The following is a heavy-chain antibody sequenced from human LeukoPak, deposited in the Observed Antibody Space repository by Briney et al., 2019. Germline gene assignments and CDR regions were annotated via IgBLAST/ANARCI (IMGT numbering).Heavy chain of an antibody. CDR1: GYTFTRYA. CDR2: INPNTGNP. Sequence: ASVTVSCTASGYTFTRYAMNWLRQAPGQGLEWMGWINPNTGNPTYAQAFTGRFVFSLDTSVSTAYLQISSLNTEDTAVYYCAIDQPVAGVSNFDSWGQGTLVTVSS. CDR3: AIDQPVAGVSNFDS. D-gene: IGHD6-19*01. J-gene: IGHJ4*02. V-gene: IGHV7-4-1*02.